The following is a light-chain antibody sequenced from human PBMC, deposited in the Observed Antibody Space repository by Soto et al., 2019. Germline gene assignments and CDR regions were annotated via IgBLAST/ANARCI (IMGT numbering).Light chain of an antibody. CDR1: QSIDRF. CDR2: DAS. CDR3: QQYNNFTWT. Sequence: DIQMTQSPSTLSASVGDAVTITCRASQSIDRFLAWYQQEPGEAPKLLIYDASTLETGVPSRFSGSGSGTEFTLTNSSLQPDDFASYYCQQYNNFTWTFGQGTKVEIK. V-gene: IGKV1-5*01. J-gene: IGKJ1*01.